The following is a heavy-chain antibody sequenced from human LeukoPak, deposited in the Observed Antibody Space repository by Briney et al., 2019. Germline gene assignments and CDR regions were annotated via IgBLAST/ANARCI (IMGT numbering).Heavy chain of an antibody. CDR2: IYSGGGT. D-gene: IGHD3-10*01. CDR3: ARVGSELQFDY. Sequence: GGSLRLSCADFGFTVSSNYMSWVRQAPGKGLEWVSVIYSGGGTYYADSVKGRFTISRDYSKNTLYLQMNSLRAEDTAVYYCARVGSELQFDYWGQGTLVTVSS. V-gene: IGHV3-66*01. J-gene: IGHJ4*02. CDR1: GFTVSSNY.